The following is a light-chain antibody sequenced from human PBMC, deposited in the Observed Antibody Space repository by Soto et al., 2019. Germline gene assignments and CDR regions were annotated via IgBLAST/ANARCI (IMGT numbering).Light chain of an antibody. CDR3: GADHGSGSNFVYYVV. CDR2: VGTGGIVG. Sequence: QPVLTQPPSASASLGASVTLTCTLSSGYSNYKVDWYQQRPGKGPRFVMRVGTGGIVGSKGDGIPDRFSVLGSGLNRYLTIKNIQEEDESDYHCGADHGSGSNFVYYVVFGGGTKVTVL. V-gene: IGLV9-49*01. CDR1: SGYSNYK. J-gene: IGLJ2*01.